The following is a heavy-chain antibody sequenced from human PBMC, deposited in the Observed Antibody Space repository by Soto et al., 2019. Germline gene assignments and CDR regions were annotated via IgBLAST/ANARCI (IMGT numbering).Heavy chain of an antibody. D-gene: IGHD2-15*01. Sequence: SETLSLTCTVSGGSISSYHWSWIRQPPGKGLEWIGYIYYSGSTNYNPSLKSRVTISVDTSKNQFSLKLSSVTAADTAVYYCARLGDPVVAATSYNYYYYMDVWGKGTTVTVSS. J-gene: IGHJ6*03. CDR2: IYYSGST. V-gene: IGHV4-59*01. CDR3: ARLGDPVVAATSYNYYYYMDV. CDR1: GGSISSYH.